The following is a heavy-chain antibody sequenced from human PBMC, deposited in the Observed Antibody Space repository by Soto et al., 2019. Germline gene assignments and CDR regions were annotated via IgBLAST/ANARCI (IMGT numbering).Heavy chain of an antibody. CDR3: ARGKPSSGLGI. J-gene: IGHJ3*02. V-gene: IGHV4-34*01. CDR1: GGSFSGYY. D-gene: IGHD6-19*01. Sequence: SETLSLTCAVYGGSFSGYYWSWIRQPPGKGLEWIGEINHSGSTNYNPSLKSRVTISVDTSKNQFSLKLSSVTAADTAVYYCARGKPSSGLGIWGQGTMVTVSS. CDR2: INHSGST.